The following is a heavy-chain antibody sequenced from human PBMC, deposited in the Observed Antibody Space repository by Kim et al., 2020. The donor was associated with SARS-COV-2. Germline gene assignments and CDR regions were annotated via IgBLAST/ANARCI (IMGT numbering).Heavy chain of an antibody. J-gene: IGHJ5*02. CDR3: ARQGWGPTDRPVDHYRWFDP. V-gene: IGHV5-51*01. CDR1: GYTFTSYW. Sequence: GESLKISCKGSGYTFTSYWLGWVRQMPGKGLEWIGTIYPGDSNTRYSPSFRGQVTMSTDKSISTAYLHGSNLRASDTALYYCARQGWGPTDRPVDHYRWFDPWGQGTLVTVSS. D-gene: IGHD2-21*02. CDR2: IYPGDSNT.